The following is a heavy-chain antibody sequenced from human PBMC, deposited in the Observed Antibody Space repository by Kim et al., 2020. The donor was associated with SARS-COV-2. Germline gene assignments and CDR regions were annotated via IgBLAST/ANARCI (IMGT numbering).Heavy chain of an antibody. CDR1: GNTFPRYA. CDR3: ASPTEAGY. J-gene: IGHJ1*01. V-gene: IGHV7-4-1*01. CDR2: INTNTGNP. Sequence: ASVKVSCKTSGNTFPRYALNWVRPAPGQGLEWMGWINTNTGNPTYAQGFTGRFVFSLDTSVNTAYLQIASLKAEDTAVYDCASPTEAGYWGQGTLVTVSS. D-gene: IGHD4-17*01.